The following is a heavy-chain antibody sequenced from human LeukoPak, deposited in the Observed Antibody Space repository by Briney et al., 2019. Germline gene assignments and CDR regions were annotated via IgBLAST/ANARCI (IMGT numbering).Heavy chain of an antibody. J-gene: IGHJ4*02. V-gene: IGHV4-31*03. CDR3: ASYQYCSGGSCYYVFDY. CDR2: IHYSGST. D-gene: IGHD2-15*01. CDR1: GGSISSGGYY. Sequence: SQTLSLTCTVSGGSISSGGYYWSWIRQHPGKGLEWIGYIHYSGSTYYNPSLKSRVTISVDTSKNQFSLKLSSVTAADTAVYYCASYQYCSGGSCYYVFDYWGQGTLVTVSS.